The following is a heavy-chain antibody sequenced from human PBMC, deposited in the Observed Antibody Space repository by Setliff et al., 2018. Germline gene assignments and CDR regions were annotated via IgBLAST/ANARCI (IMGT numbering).Heavy chain of an antibody. J-gene: IGHJ3*01. CDR1: TGSVNFYF. D-gene: IGHD2-21*02. CDR3: ARQLRRPVVVVTASPFDA. Sequence: PSETLSLTCNVSTGSVNFYFWNWIRQPAGRRLEWIGRISSSGSTNYNPSLKSRVTISIDSSRGRSSLRVPDVTAADTGMYYCARQLRRPVVVVTASPFDAWTQGTMVTVSS. V-gene: IGHV4-4*07. CDR2: ISSSGST.